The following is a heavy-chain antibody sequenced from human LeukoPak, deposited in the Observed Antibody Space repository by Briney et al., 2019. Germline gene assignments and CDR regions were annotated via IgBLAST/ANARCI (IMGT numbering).Heavy chain of an antibody. CDR2: IYYSGST. D-gene: IGHD3/OR15-3a*01. Sequence: PSETLSLTCTVLGGSVSSGNYYWSWIRQPPGKGLEWIGYIYYSGSTNYNPSLKSRVTISVDTSKDQFSLKLSSVTAADTDVYYCARDVGTGVDYWGQGTLVTVSS. J-gene: IGHJ4*02. CDR1: GGSVSSGNYY. V-gene: IGHV4-61*01. CDR3: ARDVGTGVDY.